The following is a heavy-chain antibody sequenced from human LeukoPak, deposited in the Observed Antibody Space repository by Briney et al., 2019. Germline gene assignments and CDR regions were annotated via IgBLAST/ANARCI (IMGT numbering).Heavy chain of an antibody. CDR3: ARDGDWGRYDH. CDR1: GFTFSSYG. V-gene: IGHV3-23*01. J-gene: IGHJ4*02. CDR2: ISGSGGST. Sequence: GGSLRLSCAASGFTFSSYGMSWVRQAPGKGLEWVSAISGSGGSTYYADSVKGRFTISRDNSKNTLYLQMNSLRAEDTAVYYCARDGDWGRYDHWGQGTLVIVSS. D-gene: IGHD7-27*01.